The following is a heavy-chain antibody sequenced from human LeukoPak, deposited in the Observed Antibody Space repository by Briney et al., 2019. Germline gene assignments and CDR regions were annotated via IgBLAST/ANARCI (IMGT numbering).Heavy chain of an antibody. Sequence: SETLSLTCAVYGGSFSGYYWSWIRQHPGKVLEWIGYIYYSGSTYYNPSLKSRVTISVDTSKNRFSLKLSSVTAADTAVYYCARGPGDYYDSSGYYYGFSDYWGQGTLVTVSS. J-gene: IGHJ4*02. CDR3: ARGPGDYYDSSGYYYGFSDY. V-gene: IGHV4-31*11. D-gene: IGHD3-22*01. CDR2: IYYSGST. CDR1: GGSFSGYY.